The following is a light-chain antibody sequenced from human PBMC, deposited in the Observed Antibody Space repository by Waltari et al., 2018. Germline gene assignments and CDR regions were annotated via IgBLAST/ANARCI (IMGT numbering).Light chain of an antibody. Sequence: DIVFTQSPGTLSLSPGERATLSCTARANVDSNEIAWYHLKPGQAPRLLDYCASTSATGIPDRFSGGGSGTEFSLIIRSLEAEDAAIYYCQQYARSPRTFGQGTRVEIK. J-gene: IGKJ1*01. CDR1: ANVDSNE. CDR3: QQYARSPRT. V-gene: IGKV3-20*01. CDR2: CAS.